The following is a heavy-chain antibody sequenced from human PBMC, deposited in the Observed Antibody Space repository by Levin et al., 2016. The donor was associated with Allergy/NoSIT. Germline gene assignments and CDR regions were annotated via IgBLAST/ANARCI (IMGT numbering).Heavy chain of an antibody. J-gene: IGHJ4*02. CDR2: ISGNGINT. Sequence: GESLKISCAASGFTFNNYWIHWVRQAPGTGLVWVSRISGNGINTGYADSVKGRFTISRDNAKNTVYLQMNSLRAEDTAVYYCAREGIVNSAVGVVGYWGQGTLVTVSS. CDR1: GFTFNNYW. CDR3: AREGIVNSAVGVVGY. V-gene: IGHV3-74*01. D-gene: IGHD3-3*01.